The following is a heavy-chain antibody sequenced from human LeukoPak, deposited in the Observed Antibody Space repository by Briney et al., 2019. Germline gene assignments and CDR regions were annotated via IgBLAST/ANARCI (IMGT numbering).Heavy chain of an antibody. CDR3: AKWSDRLLDAFDI. Sequence: QPGGSLRLSCAASGFTFSTYAMSWVRQAPGKGLEWVSAISGSGGSTYYADSVKGRFTISRDNSKNTLYLQMNSLRAEDTAVYYCAKWSDRLLDAFDIWGQGTMVTVSS. V-gene: IGHV3-23*01. D-gene: IGHD3-3*01. CDR1: GFTFSTYA. J-gene: IGHJ3*02. CDR2: ISGSGGST.